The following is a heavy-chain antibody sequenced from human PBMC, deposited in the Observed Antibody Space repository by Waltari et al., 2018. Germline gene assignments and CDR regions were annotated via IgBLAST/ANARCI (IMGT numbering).Heavy chain of an antibody. V-gene: IGHV1-8*01. CDR1: GYTFTSSD. J-gene: IGHJ5*02. CDR2: MNPNSGNT. Sequence: QVQLVQSGAEVKKPGASVKDSCKASGYTFTSSDINWVPHDPRQGLAWMGWMNPNSGNTGYAQKFQGRVTITRNTSISTAYMELSSLRAEDTAVYYCARGLTDIVVVVAATHWFDPWGQGTLVTVSS. CDR3: ARGLTDIVVVVAATHWFDP. D-gene: IGHD2-15*01.